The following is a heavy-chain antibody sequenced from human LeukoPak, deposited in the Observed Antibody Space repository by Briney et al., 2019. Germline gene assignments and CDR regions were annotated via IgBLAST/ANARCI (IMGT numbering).Heavy chain of an antibody. Sequence: GGSLRLSCAASGFTFSDYAMSWVRQAPGKGLEWVSVISGSGGSTFYADSVKGRFTISRDNSKNTLYLQMNSLRAEDTAVYYCARSYCSSTSCYYDIFYFDYWGQGTLVTVSS. CDR2: ISGSGGST. J-gene: IGHJ4*02. V-gene: IGHV3-23*01. D-gene: IGHD2-2*01. CDR1: GFTFSDYA. CDR3: ARSYCSSTSCYYDIFYFDY.